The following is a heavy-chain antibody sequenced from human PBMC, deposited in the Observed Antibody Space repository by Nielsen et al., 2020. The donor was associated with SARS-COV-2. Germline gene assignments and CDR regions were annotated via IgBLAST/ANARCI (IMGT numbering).Heavy chain of an antibody. Sequence: LKISCAASGFTFSSYAMHWVRQAPGKGLEWVAVISYDGSNKYYADSVKGRFTISRDNSKNTLYLQMNSLRAEDTAVYYCARDRVGATSIGYYYYYYGMDVWGQGTTVTVSS. V-gene: IGHV3-30-3*01. J-gene: IGHJ6*02. CDR2: ISYDGSNK. D-gene: IGHD1-26*01. CDR1: GFTFSSYA. CDR3: ARDRVGATSIGYYYYYYGMDV.